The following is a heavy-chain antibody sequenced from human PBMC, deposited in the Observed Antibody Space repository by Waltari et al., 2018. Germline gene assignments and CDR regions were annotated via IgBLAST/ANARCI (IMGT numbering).Heavy chain of an antibody. D-gene: IGHD3-10*01. CDR3: ARAQLTMARNLDL. CDR1: GFTFSSSW. Sequence: EVQLVESGGGLVQPGGSLGLSCVTSGFTFSSSWMHWVRQVPGKGLVWVARIKSDGSTTSYADSVKGRFTISRDNAKNTLYLQMNSLRADDTSVYYCARAQLTMARNLDLWGRGTLVTVSS. J-gene: IGHJ2*01. CDR2: IKSDGSTT. V-gene: IGHV3-74*01.